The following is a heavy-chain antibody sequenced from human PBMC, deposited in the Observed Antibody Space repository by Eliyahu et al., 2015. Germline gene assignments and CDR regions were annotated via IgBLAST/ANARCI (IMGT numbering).Heavy chain of an antibody. CDR2: ISSSSSYI. D-gene: IGHD3-9*01. CDR3: ARAAILTGYATVFGY. Sequence: EVQLVESGGGLVKPGGSLRXXXXASGFTFXXYSMNWVRQAPGKGLEWVSSISSSSSYIYYADSVKGRFTISRDNAKNSLYLQMNSLRAEDTAVYYCARAAILTGYATVFGYWGQGTLVTVSS. V-gene: IGHV3-21*01. CDR1: GFTFXXYS. J-gene: IGHJ4*02.